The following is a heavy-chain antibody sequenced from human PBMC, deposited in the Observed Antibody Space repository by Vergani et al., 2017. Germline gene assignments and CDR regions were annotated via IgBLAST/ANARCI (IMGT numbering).Heavy chain of an antibody. CDR1: GGTFSSYA. Sequence: QVQLVQSGAEVKKPGSSVKVSCKASGGTFSSYAISWVRQAPGQGLEWMGRIIPILGIANYAQKFQGRVTITADESTSTAYMELSSLRSEDTAVYYCARLESSSSGGDPGDYWGQGTLVTVSS. D-gene: IGHD6-6*01. J-gene: IGHJ4*02. CDR3: ARLESSSSGGDPGDY. CDR2: IIPILGIA. V-gene: IGHV1-69*09.